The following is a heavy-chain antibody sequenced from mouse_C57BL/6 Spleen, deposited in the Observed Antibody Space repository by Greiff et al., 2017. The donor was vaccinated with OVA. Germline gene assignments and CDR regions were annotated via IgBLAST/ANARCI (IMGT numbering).Heavy chain of an antibody. V-gene: IGHV1-80*01. J-gene: IGHJ2*01. CDR2: IYPGDGDT. Sequence: QVQLLQSGAELVKPGASVKISCKASGYAFSSYWMNWVQQRPGKGLEWIGQIYPGDGDTNYNGKFKGKATLTADKSSSTAYMQLSSLTSEDSAVYFCARQLRLQRGFDYWGQGTTLTVSS. D-gene: IGHD3-2*02. CDR1: GYAFSSYW. CDR3: ARQLRLQRGFDY.